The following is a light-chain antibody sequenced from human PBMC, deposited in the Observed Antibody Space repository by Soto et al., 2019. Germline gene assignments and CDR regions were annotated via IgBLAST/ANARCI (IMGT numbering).Light chain of an antibody. CDR2: EGN. CDR3: CSYAGSSPLYV. V-gene: IGLV2-23*01. CDR1: SSHIGSSNL. J-gene: IGLJ1*01. Sequence: QSVLTHPASVSGAPGQSITISCTASSSHIGSSNLVSWYQHHSGKAPKLIIYEGNKRPSGVSNRFSGSKSGKTASLTISGLQAEDEGTYYCCSYAGSSPLYVFGTGTKVTVL.